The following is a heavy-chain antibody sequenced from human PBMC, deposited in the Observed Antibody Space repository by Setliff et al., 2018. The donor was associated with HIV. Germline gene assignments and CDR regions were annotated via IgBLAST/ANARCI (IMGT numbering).Heavy chain of an antibody. CDR1: GFTFSSYW. J-gene: IGHJ4*02. Sequence: AGGSLRLSCAASGFTFSSYWMSWVRQAPGKGLEWVADIKQDGSKAYYMDSVKGRFTISRDNPKNSLYLQMDSLRTEDTAVYYCTRSSRLGSCSSGSCGRGDYWGQGTLVTVSS. CDR3: TRSSRLGSCSSGSCGRGDY. D-gene: IGHD2-15*01. CDR2: IKQDGSKA. V-gene: IGHV3-7*05.